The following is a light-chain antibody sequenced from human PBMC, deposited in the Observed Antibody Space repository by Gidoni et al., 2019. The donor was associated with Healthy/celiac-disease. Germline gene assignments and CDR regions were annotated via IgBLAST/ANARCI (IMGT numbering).Light chain of an antibody. CDR1: QSISSW. CDR2: KAS. CDR3: QQYNSPRT. Sequence: DIQMTQSPSTLSASVGDRVTITCRASQSISSWLAWYQQKPGKAPKLLIYKASSLESGVPSRFSGSGSGTEFTLTISSLQPDDFATYYCQQYNSPRTFXGXTKVEIK. V-gene: IGKV1-5*03. J-gene: IGKJ4*01.